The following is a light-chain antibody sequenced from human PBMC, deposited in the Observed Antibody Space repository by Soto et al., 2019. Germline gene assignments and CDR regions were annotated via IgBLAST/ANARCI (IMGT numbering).Light chain of an antibody. Sequence: QSVLTQPPSVSAAPGQKVTISCSGSTSNIGNNYVSWYQQVPGTAPKLLIYDTNKQPSGIPDRFSGSKSGTSATLGITGLQTGDEADYYCLTWDSSLRAGVFGGGTKVTVL. J-gene: IGLJ2*01. CDR3: LTWDSSLRAGV. CDR1: TSNIGNNY. V-gene: IGLV1-51*01. CDR2: DTN.